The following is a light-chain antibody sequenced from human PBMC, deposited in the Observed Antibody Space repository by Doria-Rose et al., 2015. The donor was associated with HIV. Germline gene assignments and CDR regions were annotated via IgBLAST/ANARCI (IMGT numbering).Light chain of an antibody. CDR1: QNINNY. CDR2: AAS. J-gene: IGKJ5*01. CDR3: QQSYSTLPIT. Sequence: TQSPSSLSASVGDRVTITCRASQNINNYLNWYQQKPGKAPKLLIFAASTLRTGVPSRFSGGGSGTEFTLTITSLQPEDFAIYSCQQSYSTLPITFGQGTRLEIK. V-gene: IGKV1-39*01.